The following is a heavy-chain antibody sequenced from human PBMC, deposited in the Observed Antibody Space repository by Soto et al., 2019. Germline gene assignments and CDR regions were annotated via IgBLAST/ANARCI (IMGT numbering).Heavy chain of an antibody. CDR2: ISWNSGNL. J-gene: IGHJ4*02. Sequence: EVQLVESGGGLVQPGRSLRLSCAASGFTFDDYAMHWVRQGPGKGLEWVSSISWNSGNLGYAYSVKGRFTISRDNAKNSLYLQMNSLRGEDTALYYCAKGASTTVFAGNDYWGQGTLVTVSS. CDR3: AKGASTTVFAGNDY. D-gene: IGHD4-17*01. CDR1: GFTFDDYA. V-gene: IGHV3-9*01.